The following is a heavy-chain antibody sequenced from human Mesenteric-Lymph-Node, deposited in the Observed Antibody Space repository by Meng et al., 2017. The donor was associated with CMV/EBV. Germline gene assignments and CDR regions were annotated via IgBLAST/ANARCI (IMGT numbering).Heavy chain of an antibody. J-gene: IGHJ5*02. CDR2: IHSDGSSR. CDR1: GFTVSSNY. Sequence: GGSLRLSCAASGFTVSSNYMRWVRHAPGKGLVWVSRIHSDGSSRSYADSVEGRFTITRDNAKNTLYLQMNSLRVEDTAVYYCVRDGSSDYWSGAFDPWGQGTLVTVSS. CDR3: VRDGSSDYWSGAFDP. D-gene: IGHD3-3*01. V-gene: IGHV3-74*01.